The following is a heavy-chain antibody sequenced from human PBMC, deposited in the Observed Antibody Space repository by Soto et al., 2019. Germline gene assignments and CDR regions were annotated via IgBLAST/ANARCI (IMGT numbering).Heavy chain of an antibody. V-gene: IGHV1-18*01. CDR1: GYTFTNSG. D-gene: IGHD3-10*01. CDR3: ASMVRGANFDY. Sequence: ASVKVSCKTSGYTFTNSGITWVRQAPGQGLEWMGWISAKNGNPNYAQNLQGRVTVTIDTSTTTAYMELRSLRSDDTAVYYCASMVRGANFDYWGQGTLVTVSS. J-gene: IGHJ4*02. CDR2: ISAKNGNP.